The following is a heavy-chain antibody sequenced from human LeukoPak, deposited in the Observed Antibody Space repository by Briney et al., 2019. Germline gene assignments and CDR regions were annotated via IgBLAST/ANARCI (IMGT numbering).Heavy chain of an antibody. V-gene: IGHV4-59*11. Sequence: SETLSLTCTVSGGSISSHYWSWIRQPPGKGLGWIGYIYYTGSTNYNPSLKSRVTISVDTSKNQFSLKLSSVTAADTAVHYCASGRYCSSTNCYLIPWYFDLWGRGTLVTVSS. J-gene: IGHJ2*01. CDR1: GGSISSHY. CDR3: ASGRYCSSTNCYLIPWYFDL. D-gene: IGHD2-2*01. CDR2: IYYTGST.